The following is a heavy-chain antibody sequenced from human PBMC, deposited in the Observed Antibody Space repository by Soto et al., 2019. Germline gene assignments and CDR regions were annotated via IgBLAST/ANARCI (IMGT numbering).Heavy chain of an antibody. CDR1: GFTFMPNG. V-gene: IGHV1-18*01. CDR2: ISAYNGNT. J-gene: IGHJ5*02. CDR3: AKAVVVDATGWFDP. Sequence: QVQLVQSGAEVKKPGASVKVSCTASGFTFMPNGVTWVRQAPGQGLEWMGRISAYNGNTNYAQKVQGRVTMTTDTSTNTAYLELRSLRSDDTAVYYCAKAVVVDATGWFDPWGQGTLVTVSS. D-gene: IGHD2-15*01.